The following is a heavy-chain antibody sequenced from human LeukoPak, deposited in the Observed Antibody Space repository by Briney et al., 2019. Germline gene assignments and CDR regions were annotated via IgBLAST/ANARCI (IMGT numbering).Heavy chain of an antibody. Sequence: GGSLRLSCAASGFTFSSYAMSWVRQAPGKGLEWVSAISGSGGNTYYADSVKGRFTISRDNSKNTLYLQMNSLRAEDTAVYYCAKDPCGGDCKTFDYWGQGTLVTVSS. CDR3: AKDPCGGDCKTFDY. V-gene: IGHV3-23*01. J-gene: IGHJ4*02. D-gene: IGHD2-21*02. CDR1: GFTFSSYA. CDR2: ISGSGGNT.